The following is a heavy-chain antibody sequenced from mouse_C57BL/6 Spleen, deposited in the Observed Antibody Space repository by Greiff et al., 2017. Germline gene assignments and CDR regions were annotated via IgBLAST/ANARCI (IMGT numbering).Heavy chain of an antibody. D-gene: IGHD1-1*01. J-gene: IGHJ1*03. CDR1: GFSFNTYA. CDR3: VRQDGSSCWYFDV. CDR2: IRSKSNNYAT. Sequence: EVQLVESVGGLVQPKGSLKLSCAASGFSFNTYAMNWVRQAPGKGLEWVARIRSKSNNYATYYADSVKDRFTISSDDSESMLYLQMNNLKTEDTAMYYCVRQDGSSCWYFDVWGTGTTVTVSS. V-gene: IGHV10-1*01.